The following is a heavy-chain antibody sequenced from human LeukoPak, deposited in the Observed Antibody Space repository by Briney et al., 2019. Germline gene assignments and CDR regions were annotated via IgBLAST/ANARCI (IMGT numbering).Heavy chain of an antibody. J-gene: IGHJ2*01. V-gene: IGHV4-4*07. Sequence: SETLSLTCTVSGGSISSYYWSWIRQPAGKGLEWIGRIYISGSGSTNYNPSLKSRVTMSVDTSKNQFSLKLSSVTAADTSIYFCARAPWGWYFDLWALAPWSLSPQ. CDR3: ARAPWGWYFDL. D-gene: IGHD7-27*01. CDR2: IYISGSGST. CDR1: GGSISSYY.